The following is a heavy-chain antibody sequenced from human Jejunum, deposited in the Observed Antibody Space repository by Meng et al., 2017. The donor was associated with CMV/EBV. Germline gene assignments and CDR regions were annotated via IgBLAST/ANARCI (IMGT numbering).Heavy chain of an antibody. CDR2: ISGTGDNT. Sequence: SCAASGFTFSSYAMSWVRQAPGKGLEWVSGISGTGDNTYYADSVKGRFTISRDNSKNTVYVQMNSLRGDDTAVYYCVKGLTVFEYWGQGTLVTVSS. CDR1: GFTFSSYA. D-gene: IGHD2-8*02. V-gene: IGHV3-23*01. J-gene: IGHJ4*02. CDR3: VKGLTVFEY.